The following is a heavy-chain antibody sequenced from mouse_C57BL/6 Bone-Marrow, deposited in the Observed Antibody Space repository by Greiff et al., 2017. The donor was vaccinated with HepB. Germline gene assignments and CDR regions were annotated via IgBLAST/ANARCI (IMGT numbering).Heavy chain of an antibody. J-gene: IGHJ2*01. V-gene: IGHV1-15*01. CDR3: TVVAFDY. Sequence: QVQLQQSGAELVRPGASVTLSCKASGYTFTDYEMHWVKQTPVHGLEWIGAIDPETGGTAYNQKFKGKAILTADKSSSPAYMERRSLTSEDSAVYYSTVVAFDYWGQGTTLTVSS. D-gene: IGHD1-1*01. CDR2: IDPETGGT. CDR1: GYTFTDYE.